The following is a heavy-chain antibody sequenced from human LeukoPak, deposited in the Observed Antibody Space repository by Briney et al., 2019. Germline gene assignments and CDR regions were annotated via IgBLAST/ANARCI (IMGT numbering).Heavy chain of an antibody. D-gene: IGHD2-2*01. CDR3: AKDRPRSWVIPAATLDF. Sequence: PGRALRLSCAASGFTFNTYGMHWVRQAPGKGLEWVAVISYDGSNKYYADSVKGRFTISRDNSKNTLYLQMNSLRAEDMAVYYCAKDRPRSWVIPAATLDFWGQGTPVTVSS. J-gene: IGHJ4*02. CDR2: ISYDGSNK. CDR1: GFTFNTYG. V-gene: IGHV3-30*18.